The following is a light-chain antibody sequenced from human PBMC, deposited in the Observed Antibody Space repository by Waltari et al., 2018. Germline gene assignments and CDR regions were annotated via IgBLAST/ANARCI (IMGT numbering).Light chain of an antibody. V-gene: IGKV1-39*01. CDR3: QQSYSTPPT. J-gene: IGKJ1*01. CDR1: QSISSY. CDR2: AAS. Sequence: DIKMIQTPSSLSASVVDRVTITCRASQSISSYLNWYQQKPGKAPKLLIYAASSLQSGVPSRFSGSGSGTDFTLTINSLQPEDFATYYCQQSYSTPPTFGQGTKVEIK.